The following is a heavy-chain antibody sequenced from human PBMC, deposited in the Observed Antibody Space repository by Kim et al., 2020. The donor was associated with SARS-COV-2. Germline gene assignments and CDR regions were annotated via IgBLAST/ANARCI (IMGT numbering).Heavy chain of an antibody. CDR2: INPNSGGT. CDR3: ARVPIPGPDGGPAIVVPLDY. Sequence: ASVKVSCKASGYTFTGYYMHWVRQAPGQGLEWMGRINPNSGGTNYAQKFQGRVTMTRDTSISTAYMELSRLRSDDTAVYYCARVPIPGPDGGPAIVVPLDYWGQGTLVTVSS. J-gene: IGHJ4*02. CDR1: GYTFTGYY. V-gene: IGHV1-2*06. D-gene: IGHD1-26*01.